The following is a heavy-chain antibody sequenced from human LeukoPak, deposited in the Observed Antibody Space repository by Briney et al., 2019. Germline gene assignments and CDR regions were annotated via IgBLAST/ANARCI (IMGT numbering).Heavy chain of an antibody. Sequence: GGSLRLSCAASGFTFSSYGMHWVRQAPGKGLEWVAVISYDGSNKYYSDSVKSRFTISRDNSNNTLYLQMISLRAEDMAVYYCANEYSATDFLSSRHRGYYFDYWGQGTLVTVSS. V-gene: IGHV3-30*18. CDR3: ANEYSATDFLSSRHRGYYFDY. D-gene: IGHD3-10*01. J-gene: IGHJ4*02. CDR2: ISYDGSNK. CDR1: GFTFSSYG.